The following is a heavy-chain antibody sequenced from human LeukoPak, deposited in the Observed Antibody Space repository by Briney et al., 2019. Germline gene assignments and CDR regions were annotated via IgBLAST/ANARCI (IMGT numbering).Heavy chain of an antibody. Sequence: GGSLRLSCVASGFTFRSYWMSWVRQAPGKGLEWVANIKEDGSEKSYIDSVKGRFSISRDNAKNLLYLQMNSLRAEDTAIYYCAKEGPLTAGDYWGQGTLVTVSS. J-gene: IGHJ4*02. CDR2: IKEDGSEK. CDR1: GFTFRSYW. D-gene: IGHD3-9*01. V-gene: IGHV3-7*01. CDR3: AKEGPLTAGDY.